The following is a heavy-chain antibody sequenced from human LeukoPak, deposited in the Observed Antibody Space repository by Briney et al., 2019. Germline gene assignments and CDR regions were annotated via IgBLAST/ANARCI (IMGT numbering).Heavy chain of an antibody. J-gene: IGHJ4*02. CDR2: IYYSGST. D-gene: IGHD2-2*01. CDR3: ARSQLPRRYYFDY. Sequence: SETLSLTCTVSGGSISSYYWSWIRQPPGKGLEWIGYIYYSGSTNYNPSLKSRVTISVDTSKNQFPLKLSSVTAADTAVYYCARSQLPRRYYFDYWGQGTLVTVSS. V-gene: IGHV4-59*01. CDR1: GGSISSYY.